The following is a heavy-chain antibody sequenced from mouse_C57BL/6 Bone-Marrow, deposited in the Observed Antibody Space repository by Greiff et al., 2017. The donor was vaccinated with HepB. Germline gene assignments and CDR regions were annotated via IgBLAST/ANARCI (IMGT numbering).Heavy chain of an antibody. J-gene: IGHJ1*03. CDR3: ARDQGEGYFDV. CDR1: GYSITSGYY. V-gene: IGHV3-6*01. CDR2: ISYDGSN. Sequence: EVKLQESGPGLVKPSQSLSLTCSVTGYSITSGYYWNWIRQFPGNKLEWMGYISYDGSNNYNPSLKNRISITRDTSKNQFFLKLNSVTTEDTATYYCARDQGEGYFDVWGTGTTVTVSS.